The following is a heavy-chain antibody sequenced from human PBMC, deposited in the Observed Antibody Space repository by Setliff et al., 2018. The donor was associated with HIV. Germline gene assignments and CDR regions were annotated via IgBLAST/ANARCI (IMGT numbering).Heavy chain of an antibody. CDR1: GGSFSGYY. CDR2: IYIYNSGST. J-gene: IGHJ4*02. V-gene: IGHV4-59*01. CDR3: ARGVNFDY. D-gene: IGHD3-3*01. Sequence: PSETLSLTCSVSGGSFSGYYWRWIRQPPGKGLEWIGYIYIYNSGSTNYNPSLTSRVTISVDTSRNQLSLKLTSVTAADMAIYYCARGVNFDYWGQGTQVTVSS.